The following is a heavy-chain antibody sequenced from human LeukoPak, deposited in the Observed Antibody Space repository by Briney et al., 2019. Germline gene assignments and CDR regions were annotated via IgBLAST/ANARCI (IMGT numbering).Heavy chain of an antibody. Sequence: SETLSLTCAVSGGSISSSSYYWGWLRQPPGKGLQWIGSIYYSGSTYYSPSLKSRVTISVDTSKNHFSLKLSSVTAADTAVYYCARASGSYYEDFDYWGQGTLVTVSS. J-gene: IGHJ4*02. V-gene: IGHV4-39*02. D-gene: IGHD1-26*01. CDR2: IYYSGST. CDR3: ARASGSYYEDFDY. CDR1: GGSISSSSYY.